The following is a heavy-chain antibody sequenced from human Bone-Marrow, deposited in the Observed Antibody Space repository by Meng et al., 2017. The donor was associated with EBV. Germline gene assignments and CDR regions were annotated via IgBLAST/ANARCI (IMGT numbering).Heavy chain of an antibody. CDR1: GFTFRSYA. CDR2: IFYDGTNK. CDR3: ARGPDYGDYGHHFDD. D-gene: IGHD4-17*01. V-gene: IGHV3-30-3*01. Sequence: QVQLVESGXGVVHPGXSLRLSCAASGFTFRSYAMHWVRQTPGKGLEWVAVIFYDGTNKYYTDSVKGRFTISRDDSKNTLFLQMNSLRPEDTAVYYCARGPDYGDYGHHFDDWGQGTLVTVAS. J-gene: IGHJ4*02.